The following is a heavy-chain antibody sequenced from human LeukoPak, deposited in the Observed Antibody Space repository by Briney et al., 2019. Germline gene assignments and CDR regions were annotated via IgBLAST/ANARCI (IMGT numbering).Heavy chain of an antibody. Sequence: PSQTLSLTCNVSGASMSSDGYYWNWIRQPAGKGLEWIGRIYSGGSTNYNPSLKSRVTLPVDTSKNRLSLKLSYVTAADTAVYYCASAGHCANGVCRNWFGPWGQGILVTVSS. CDR1: GASMSSDGYY. D-gene: IGHD2-8*01. CDR3: ASAGHCANGVCRNWFGP. V-gene: IGHV4-61*02. CDR2: IYSGGST. J-gene: IGHJ5*02.